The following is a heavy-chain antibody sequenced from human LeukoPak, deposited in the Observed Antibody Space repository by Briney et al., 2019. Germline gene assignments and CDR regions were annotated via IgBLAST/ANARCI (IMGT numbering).Heavy chain of an antibody. CDR1: GFTFSSYA. D-gene: IGHD6-13*01. Sequence: GGSLRLSCAASGFTFSSYAMSWVRQAPGKGLEWISTISGTGGSTYYADSVKGRFTISRGNSKNTLSLQMNSLRAEDTAVYYCAKDQAAPAGYWGQGTLVTVPS. CDR3: AKDQAAPAGY. V-gene: IGHV3-23*01. CDR2: ISGTGGST. J-gene: IGHJ4*02.